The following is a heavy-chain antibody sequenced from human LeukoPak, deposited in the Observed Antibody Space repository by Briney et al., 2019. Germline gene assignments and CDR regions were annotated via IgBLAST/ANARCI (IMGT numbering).Heavy chain of an antibody. CDR2: MYPNGGT. D-gene: IGHD2-15*01. J-gene: IGHJ4*02. V-gene: IGHV4-4*07. Sequence: PSETLSLTCTVSGGSISSYYWNWIRQPAGKGLEWIGRMYPNGGTNYNSSLKSRVTMSVDASKNQFSLKLSSVTAADSAVYYCARVPRYCSGGNCYSEYYFDYWGQGTLVTVSS. CDR1: GGSISSYY. CDR3: ARVPRYCSGGNCYSEYYFDY.